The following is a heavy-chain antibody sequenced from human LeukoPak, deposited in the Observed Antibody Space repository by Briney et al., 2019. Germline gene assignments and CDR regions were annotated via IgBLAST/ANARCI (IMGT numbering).Heavy chain of an antibody. CDR3: ARELRGARYYYYMDV. CDR1: GSSISSGGYY. Sequence: SETLSLTCTVSGSSISSGGYYWSWIRQPAGKGLEWIGRIYTSGSTNYNPSLKSRVTMSVDTSKNQFSLKLSSVTAADTAVYYCARELRGARYYYYMDVWGKGTTVTVSS. D-gene: IGHD4/OR15-4a*01. J-gene: IGHJ6*03. CDR2: IYTSGST. V-gene: IGHV4-61*02.